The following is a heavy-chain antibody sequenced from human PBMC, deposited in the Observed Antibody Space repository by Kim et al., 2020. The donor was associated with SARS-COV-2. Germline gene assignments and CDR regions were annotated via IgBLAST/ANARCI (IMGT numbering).Heavy chain of an antibody. J-gene: IGHJ4*02. Sequence: SETLSLTCAVYGGSFSGYYWSWIRQPPGNGLEWIGEINHSGSTNYNPSLKSRVTISVDTSKNQFSLKLSSVTAADTAVYYCARGAPQTALTYYYGSGSPYYFDYWGQGTLVTVSS. D-gene: IGHD3-10*01. V-gene: IGHV4-34*01. CDR1: GGSFSGYY. CDR3: ARGAPQTALTYYYGSGSPYYFDY. CDR2: INHSGST.